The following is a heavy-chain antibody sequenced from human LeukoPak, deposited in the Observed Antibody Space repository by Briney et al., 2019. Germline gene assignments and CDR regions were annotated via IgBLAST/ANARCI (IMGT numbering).Heavy chain of an antibody. CDR2: INTNTGNP. J-gene: IGHJ5*02. CDR1: GYIFTSYA. V-gene: IGHV7-4-1*02. Sequence: ASVKVSCKASGYIFTSYAMDWVRQAPGQGLEWMGWINTNTGNPTYAQGFTGRFVFSLDTSASTAYLQISSLKAEDTAVYYCARDHGSQRYWFDPWGQGTLVTVSS. CDR3: ARDHGSQRYWFDP. D-gene: IGHD1-26*01.